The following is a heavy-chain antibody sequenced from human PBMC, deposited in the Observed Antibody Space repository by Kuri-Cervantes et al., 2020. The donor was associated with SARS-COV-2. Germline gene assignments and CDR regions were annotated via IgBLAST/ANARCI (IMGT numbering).Heavy chain of an antibody. CDR3: ARVTYYDFRSGYDYYYYMDV. D-gene: IGHD3-3*01. CDR1: GFSLSNARMG. Sequence: SGPTLVKPTETLTLTCTVSGFSLSNARMGVSWIRQPPGKALEWLAHIFSNDEKSYSTSLKSRLTISKDTSKSQVVLTMTNMDPVDTATYYCARVTYYDFRSGYDYYYYMDVWGKGTTVTVSS. CDR2: IFSNDEK. J-gene: IGHJ6*03. V-gene: IGHV2-26*01.